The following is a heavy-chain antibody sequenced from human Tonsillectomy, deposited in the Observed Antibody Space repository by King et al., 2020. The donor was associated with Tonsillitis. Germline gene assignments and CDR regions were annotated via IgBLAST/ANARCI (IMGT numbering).Heavy chain of an antibody. CDR2: ISSSGSTI. CDR1: GFTFSDYY. D-gene: IGHD3-3*01. Sequence: VQLVESGGGLVKPGGSLRLSCAASGFTFSDYYMSWIRQAPGKGLEWVSYISSSGSTIYYADSVKGRFTISRDNAKNSLYLQMNSLRAEDTAVYYCARDRGSTIFGLVIGDRLVDYWGQGTLVTVSS. J-gene: IGHJ4*02. V-gene: IGHV3-11*01. CDR3: ARDRGSTIFGLVIGDRLVDY.